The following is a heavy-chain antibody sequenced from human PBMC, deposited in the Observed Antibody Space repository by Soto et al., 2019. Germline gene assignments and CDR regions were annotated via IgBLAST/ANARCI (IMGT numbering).Heavy chain of an antibody. CDR2: SSATGAGT. CDR3: AKDRRAGGNYGFYSDF. V-gene: IGHV3-23*01. CDR1: GFTFSSYG. J-gene: IGHJ4*02. D-gene: IGHD1-7*01. Sequence: VQLLESGGGLVQPGGSLRLSCAASGFTFSSYGMTWVRQAPGKGLEWVSFSSATGAGTYYADSVKGRFTISGDNSKNTLYLQMTSLRADDTAVYYCAKDRRAGGNYGFYSDFWGQGALVIVSS.